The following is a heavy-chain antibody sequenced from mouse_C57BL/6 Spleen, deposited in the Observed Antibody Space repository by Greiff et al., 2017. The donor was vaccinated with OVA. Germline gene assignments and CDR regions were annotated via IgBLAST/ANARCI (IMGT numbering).Heavy chain of an antibody. CDR2: INPSTGGT. J-gene: IGHJ2*01. CDR3: AIWPEDNNDSSCDY. Sequence: VQLQQSGPELVKPGASVKISCKASGYSFTGYYMNWVKQSPEKSLEWIGEINPSTGGTTYNQKFKAKATLTVDKSSTTAYMQLKSLTSNDAAVYYWAIWPEDNNDSSCDYWGQGTALTVSS. CDR1: GYSFTGYY. D-gene: IGHD1-1*01. V-gene: IGHV1-42*01.